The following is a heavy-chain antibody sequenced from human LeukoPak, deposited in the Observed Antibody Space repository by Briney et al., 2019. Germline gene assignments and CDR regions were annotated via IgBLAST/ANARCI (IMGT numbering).Heavy chain of an antibody. V-gene: IGHV1-8*01. CDR3: ASPHDQDYKFDY. D-gene: IGHD4-11*01. Sequence: GASVKVSCKASGYTFTSYDINWVRQATGQGLEWMGWMNPNSGNTGYAQKFQGRVTMTRNTSISTAYMELSSLRSEDTAVYYCASPHDQDYKFDYWGQGTLVTVSS. CDR1: GYTFTSYD. CDR2: MNPNSGNT. J-gene: IGHJ4*02.